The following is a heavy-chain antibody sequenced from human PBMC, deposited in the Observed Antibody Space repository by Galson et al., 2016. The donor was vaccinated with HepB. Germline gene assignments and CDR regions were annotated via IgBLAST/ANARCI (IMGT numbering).Heavy chain of an antibody. V-gene: IGHV3-23*01. J-gene: IGHJ4*02. CDR1: GFTFSSYA. CDR3: AKSVLEYDILTGYYRRGAYY. Sequence: SLRLSCAASGFTFSSYAMSWVRQAPGQGLEWVSSSGSGGPTYYADSVKGRFTISRDNSKNTLFLQMHSLRADDTAVYYCAKSVLEYDILTGYYRRGAYYWGQGTLVTVSS. D-gene: IGHD3-9*01. CDR2: SGSGGPT.